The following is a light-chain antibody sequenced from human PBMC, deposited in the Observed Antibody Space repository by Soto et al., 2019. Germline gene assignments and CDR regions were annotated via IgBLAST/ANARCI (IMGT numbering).Light chain of an antibody. J-gene: IGLJ2*01. CDR3: RSYTTSSTHV. V-gene: IGLV2-14*03. CDR1: SSDVGGYNY. Sequence: QSALTQPASVSGSPGQSITISCIGTSSDVGGYNYVSWYQQHPGKAPKLIIYEVSNRPSGISNRFSGSKSGNTASLTISGLQAEDEADYYCRSYTTSSTHVFGGGTKLTVL. CDR2: EVS.